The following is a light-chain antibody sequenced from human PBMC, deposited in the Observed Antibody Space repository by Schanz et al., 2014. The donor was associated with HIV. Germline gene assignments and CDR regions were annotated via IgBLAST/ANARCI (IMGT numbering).Light chain of an antibody. J-gene: IGKJ4*01. Sequence: IQLTQSPSSLSASVRDRVTITCRASQSISSWLAWYQQKPGKAPKLLISKASNLESGVPSRFSGSGSGTEFTLTISSLQPDDFATYYCQQYNSYPLTFGGGTKVEIK. CDR3: QQYNSYPLT. V-gene: IGKV1-5*03. CDR1: QSISSW. CDR2: KAS.